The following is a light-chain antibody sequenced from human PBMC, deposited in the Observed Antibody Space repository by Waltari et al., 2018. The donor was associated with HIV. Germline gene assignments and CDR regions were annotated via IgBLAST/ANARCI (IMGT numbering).Light chain of an antibody. CDR3: QSYDSSLSGSDV. CDR2: NNS. V-gene: IGLV1-40*01. CDR1: SSNIGAGSY. J-gene: IGLJ1*01. Sequence: QSVLPQPPSVSGAPAQRVTIPCPGGSSNIGAGSYVHRSRQPPGTAPKHLIYNNSNRPSGVPDRCSGSKSGTSASLAITGLQAEDEADYYCQSYDSSLSGSDVFGTGTKVTVL.